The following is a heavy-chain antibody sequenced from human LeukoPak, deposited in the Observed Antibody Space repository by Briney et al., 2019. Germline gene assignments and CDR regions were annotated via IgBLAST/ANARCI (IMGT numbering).Heavy chain of an antibody. CDR3: ARDYYDSRGSRSFAFDL. J-gene: IGHJ3*01. D-gene: IGHD3-22*01. V-gene: IGHV3-53*01. CDR1: GFTVSSNY. Sequence: PGGSLRLSCAASGFTVSSNYMSWVRQAPGKGLEWVSVIYSAGSTYYADSVKGRFTISRDNAKNSLFLQMNSLRAEDTAVYYCARDYYDSRGSRSFAFDLWGQGTMVTVSS. CDR2: IYSAGST.